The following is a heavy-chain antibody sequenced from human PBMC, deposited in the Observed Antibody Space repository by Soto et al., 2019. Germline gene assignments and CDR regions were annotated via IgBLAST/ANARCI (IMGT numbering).Heavy chain of an antibody. V-gene: IGHV3-48*03. CDR3: TRAAWFPYVSFY. D-gene: IGHD3-10*01. J-gene: IGHJ4*02. Sequence: GGSLRLSCAASGFTFSRFELHWVRQAPGKGLEWLSYISRSGSTAYYASSVEGRFTLSRDDANNSVYLQMGSLRAEDTALYNCTRAAWFPYVSFYWGQGAMVTVSS. CDR1: GFTFSRFE. CDR2: ISRSGSTA.